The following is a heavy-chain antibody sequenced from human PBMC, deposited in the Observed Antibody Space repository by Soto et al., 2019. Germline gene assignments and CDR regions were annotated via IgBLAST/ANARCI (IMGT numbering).Heavy chain of an antibody. CDR2: ISSSSSTI. CDR3: ARDAPPLAYYYDPNWFDP. V-gene: IGHV3-48*02. CDR1: GFTFSSYS. D-gene: IGHD3-22*01. J-gene: IGHJ5*02. Sequence: GGSLRLSCAASGFTFSSYSMNWVRQAPGKGLEWVSYISSSSSTIYYADSVKGRFTISRDNAKNSLYLQMNSLRDEDTAVYYCARDAPPLAYYYDPNWFDPRGQGTLVTV.